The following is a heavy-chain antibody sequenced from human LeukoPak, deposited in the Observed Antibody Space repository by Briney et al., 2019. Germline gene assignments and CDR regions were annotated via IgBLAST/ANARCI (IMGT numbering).Heavy chain of an antibody. Sequence: GGSLRLSCAASGFTFSNYWIHWVRQAPGKGLGWVSRINSDGSSTSYADSVKGRFTISRDNAKNTLYLQMNTLRAEETALFYCGKTIPYWYFDISGRGDLGTVSS. D-gene: IGHD5-24*01. CDR2: INSDGSST. J-gene: IGHJ2*01. CDR3: GKTIPYWYFDI. CDR1: GFTFSNYW. V-gene: IGHV3-74*01.